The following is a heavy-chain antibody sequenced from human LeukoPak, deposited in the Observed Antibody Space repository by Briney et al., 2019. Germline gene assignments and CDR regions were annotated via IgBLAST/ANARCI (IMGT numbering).Heavy chain of an antibody. V-gene: IGHV3-30*04. Sequence: PGGSLRLSCAASGFTFSTYAMNWVRQAPAKALEWVAVITDDGRHNYNADSVEGRFPNSRDQSQSTLYLQMNGLRDDDSAAYFCARVYFERLTAGYFDHWGQGTQITVSP. CDR1: GFTFSTYA. D-gene: IGHD3-9*01. J-gene: IGHJ4*02. CDR3: ARVYFERLTAGYFDH. CDR2: ITDDGRHN.